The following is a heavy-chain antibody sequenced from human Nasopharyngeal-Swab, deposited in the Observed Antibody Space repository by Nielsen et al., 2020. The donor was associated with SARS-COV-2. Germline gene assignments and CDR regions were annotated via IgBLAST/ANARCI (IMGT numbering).Heavy chain of an antibody. CDR3: ARGATIFGVVAYGMDV. V-gene: IGHV4-31*03. J-gene: IGHJ6*02. D-gene: IGHD3-3*01. Sequence: SETLSLTCTVSGGSISSGGYYWSWIRQHPGKGLEWIGYIYYSGSTYYNPSLKSRVTISVDTSKHQFSLKLSSVTAADTAVYYCARGATIFGVVAYGMDVWGQGTTVTVSS. CDR2: IYYSGST. CDR1: GGSISSGGYY.